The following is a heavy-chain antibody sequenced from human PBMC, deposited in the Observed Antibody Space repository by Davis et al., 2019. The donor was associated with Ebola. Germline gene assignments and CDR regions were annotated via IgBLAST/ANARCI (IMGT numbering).Heavy chain of an antibody. Sequence: GESLKISCAASGFTFSSYGMHRVRQAPGKGLEWVAVIWYDGSNKYYADSVKGRFTISRDNSKNTLYLQMNSLRAEDTAVYYCASIRSGYFDYWGQGTLVTVSS. D-gene: IGHD3-3*01. J-gene: IGHJ4*02. CDR1: GFTFSSYG. V-gene: IGHV3-33*01. CDR3: ASIRSGYFDY. CDR2: IWYDGSNK.